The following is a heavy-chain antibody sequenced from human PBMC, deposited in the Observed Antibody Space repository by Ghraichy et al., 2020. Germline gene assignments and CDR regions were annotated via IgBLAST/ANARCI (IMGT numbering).Heavy chain of an antibody. CDR2: ITGSSNSI. J-gene: IGHJ4*01. Sequence: VSSITGSSNSIYYADSVKGRFTISRDNAKNSLYLQMNSLRAADTAVYYCARDRRSLYTSSFDQNFAYW. D-gene: IGHD2-2*01. CDR3: ARDRRSLYTSSFDQNFAY. V-gene: IGHV3-21*01.